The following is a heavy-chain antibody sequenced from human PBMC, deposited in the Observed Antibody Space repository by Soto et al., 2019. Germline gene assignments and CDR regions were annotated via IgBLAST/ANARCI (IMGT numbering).Heavy chain of an antibody. J-gene: IGHJ6*04. CDR1: GCTFNNYY. Sequence: QVQLVESGGGLVKPGGSLRLSCAASGCTFNNYYLAWIRRAPGKGLEWVSYVSGCGSSVFYTDSLKGRFTMYRDNAKRSVYRDMTRLPVEDTSVYSCARWNYLVRLTCLDVWGKGTTVTLPS. V-gene: IGHV3-11*01. D-gene: IGHD3-3*01. CDR2: VSGCGSSV. CDR3: ARWNYLVRLTCLDV.